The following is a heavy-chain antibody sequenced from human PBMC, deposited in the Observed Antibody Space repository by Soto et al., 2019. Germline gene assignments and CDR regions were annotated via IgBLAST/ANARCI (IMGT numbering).Heavy chain of an antibody. Sequence: GGSLRLSCAASGFTFSNYPMSWVRQAPGKGLEWVSGMSGSGASTYYADSVRGRFTISRDNSKNTLYLQMNSLRGEDTAIYYCAKVGSGWYYFDYWGQGTLVTVSS. CDR3: AKVGSGWYYFDY. V-gene: IGHV3-23*01. CDR2: MSGSGAST. D-gene: IGHD6-19*01. J-gene: IGHJ4*02. CDR1: GFTFSNYP.